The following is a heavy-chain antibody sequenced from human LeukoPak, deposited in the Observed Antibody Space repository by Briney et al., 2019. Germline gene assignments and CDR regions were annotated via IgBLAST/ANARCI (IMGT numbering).Heavy chain of an antibody. D-gene: IGHD3-22*01. J-gene: IGHJ4*02. Sequence: GGSLRLSCAASGFTFSSYSMNWVRQAPGKGLEWVSYISSSSSTIYYADSVKGRFTISRDNAKNSLYLQMNSLRAEDTAVYYCARVMSGYYDYYFDYWGQGTLVTVSS. CDR2: ISSSSSTI. CDR3: ARVMSGYYDYYFDY. CDR1: GFTFSSYS. V-gene: IGHV3-48*04.